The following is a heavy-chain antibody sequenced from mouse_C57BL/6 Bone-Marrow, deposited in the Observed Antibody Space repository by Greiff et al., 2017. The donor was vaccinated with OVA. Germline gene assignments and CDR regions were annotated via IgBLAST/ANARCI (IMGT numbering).Heavy chain of an antibody. D-gene: IGHD2-3*01. J-gene: IGHJ3*01. CDR2: IDPSDSYT. CDR3: ARDDGYYEAY. CDR1: GYTFTSYW. V-gene: IGHV1-59*01. Sequence: VQLQQPGAELVRPGTSVKLSCKASGYTFTSYWMHWVKQRPGQGLEWIGVIDPSDSYTNYTQKVKGKATLTVDTASSKAYMQLSSLTSEDSAVYYCARDDGYYEAYWGQGTLVTVSA.